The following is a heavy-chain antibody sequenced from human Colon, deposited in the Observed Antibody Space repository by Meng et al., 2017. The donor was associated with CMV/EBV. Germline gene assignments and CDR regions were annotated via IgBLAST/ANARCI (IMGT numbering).Heavy chain of an antibody. D-gene: IGHD3-9*01. CDR2: ITTSGNVI. V-gene: IGHV3-48*03. J-gene: IGHJ4*02. Sequence: GESLKISCAASGFTFSSYAMHWVRQAPGKGLEWVSSITTSGNVINYADSVKGRFTISRDNAKRSLYLQMNNLRAEDTAVYYCARRNYYDILTGNGPFDLWGQGTLVTVSS. CDR1: GFTFSSYA. CDR3: ARRNYYDILTGNGPFDL.